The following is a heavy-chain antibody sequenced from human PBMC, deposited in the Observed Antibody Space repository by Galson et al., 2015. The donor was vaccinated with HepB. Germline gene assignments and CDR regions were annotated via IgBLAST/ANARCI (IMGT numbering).Heavy chain of an antibody. J-gene: IGHJ4*02. CDR1: GFTFSNYG. Sequence: SLRLSCAASGFTFSNYGFHWVRQAPATGLEWVAVIWFDGTKKYYADSVKGRFTISRDNSKNTVYLQMNSLRGEDTAAYYCARGGREQVDLGYFDYWGQGTVVTVSS. CDR3: ARGGREQVDLGYFDY. CDR2: IWFDGTKK. V-gene: IGHV3-33*08. D-gene: IGHD2-2*03.